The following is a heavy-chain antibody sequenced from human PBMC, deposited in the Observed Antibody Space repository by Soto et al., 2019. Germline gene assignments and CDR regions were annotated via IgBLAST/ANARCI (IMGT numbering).Heavy chain of an antibody. CDR2: IHYSGSA. CDR3: AREMATMKFDY. J-gene: IGHJ4*02. Sequence: TVSGGSISSGDYHWTWIRQPPGKGLEWIGYIHYSGSAYYNPSLKSRVTISVDTSKKQFSLRLSSVTAADTAVYYCAREMATMKFDYWGQGALVTVPQ. V-gene: IGHV4-30-4*01. CDR1: GGSISSGDYH.